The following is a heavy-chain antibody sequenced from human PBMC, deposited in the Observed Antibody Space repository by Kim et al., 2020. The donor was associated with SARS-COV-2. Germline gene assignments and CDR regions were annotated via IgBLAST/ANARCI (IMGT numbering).Heavy chain of an antibody. CDR1: GYSLTTYW. J-gene: IGHJ6*02. D-gene: IGHD6-13*01. V-gene: IGHV5-10-1*01. Sequence: GESLKISCKASGYSLTTYWISWLRQMPGKGLEWVGRIDPSDSHTNYSPSFQGHVTISVDKSIDTAYLQWSSLEASDTAMYYCARQGAYSGTWLPHYNGMDVWGQGTAVTVSS. CDR2: IDPSDSHT. CDR3: ARQGAYSGTWLPHYNGMDV.